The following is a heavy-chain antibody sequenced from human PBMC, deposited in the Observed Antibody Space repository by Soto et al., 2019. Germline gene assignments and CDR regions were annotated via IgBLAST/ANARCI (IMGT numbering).Heavy chain of an antibody. CDR1: GGTFSSYA. D-gene: IGHD3-16*02. V-gene: IGHV1-69*01. J-gene: IGHJ6*02. Sequence: SVKFSCAASGGTFSSYAISWVRQAPGQWLEWMGGIIPIFGTANYAQKFQGRVTITADESTSTAYMELSSLRSEDTAVYYCARFGTYYDYVWGSYRYTDYYYGMDVWGQGTTVTVSS. CDR3: ARFGTYYDYVWGSYRYTDYYYGMDV. CDR2: IIPIFGTA.